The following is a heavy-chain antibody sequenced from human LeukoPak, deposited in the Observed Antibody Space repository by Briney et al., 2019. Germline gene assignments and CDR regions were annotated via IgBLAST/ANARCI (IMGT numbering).Heavy chain of an antibody. CDR2: IYSGGST. D-gene: IGHD3-16*01. CDR3: ARGEGTKGHYYFEY. V-gene: IGHV3-66*01. J-gene: IGHJ4*02. Sequence: GGSLRLSCAASGFTVSSNYMSWVRQAPGKGLEWVSVIYSGGSTYYADSVKGRFTISRDNSKNTLYLQMNTLGDEDTAVYYCARGEGTKGHYYFEYWGQGTLVTVSS. CDR1: GFTVSSNY.